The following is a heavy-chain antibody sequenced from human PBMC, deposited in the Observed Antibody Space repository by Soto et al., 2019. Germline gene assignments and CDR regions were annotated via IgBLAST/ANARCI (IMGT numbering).Heavy chain of an antibody. Sequence: VQLVESGGGSVKPGGSLRLSCVASGFIFSDYYMSWIRQTPGRGLEWASYFSTNGRNIYYADSVKGRFTISRDNTKNSLYLQMNSLRAEDTAVYYCARLPPPSCSGGSCSPYWGQGTLVTVSS. CDR1: GFIFSDYY. J-gene: IGHJ4*02. V-gene: IGHV3-11*01. D-gene: IGHD2-15*01. CDR2: FSTNGRNI. CDR3: ARLPPPSCSGGSCSPY.